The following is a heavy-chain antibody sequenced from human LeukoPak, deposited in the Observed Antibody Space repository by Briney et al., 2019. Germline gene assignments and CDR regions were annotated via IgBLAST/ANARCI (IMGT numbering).Heavy chain of an antibody. CDR2: ISAYNGNT. CDR3: ARYWNYGVAPGEWFDP. CDR1: GYNFPSYG. Sequence: GASVKVSYKVSGYNFPSYGNSWVRQAYRQEPKSITWISAYNGNTNNAQKLQGRVTMTTDTSTSTAYMELRSLRSDDTAVYYCARYWNYGVAPGEWFDPWGQGTLVTVSS. J-gene: IGHJ5*02. D-gene: IGHD1-7*01. V-gene: IGHV1-18*04.